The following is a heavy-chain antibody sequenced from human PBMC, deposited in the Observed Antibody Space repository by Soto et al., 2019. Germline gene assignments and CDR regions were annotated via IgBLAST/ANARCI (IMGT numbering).Heavy chain of an antibody. J-gene: IGHJ4*02. Sequence: PGGSLRLSCAASGFTFSDYYVSWIRQAPGKGLEWVSYISSSTIYTNYADSVKGRFTISRDNAKKSLYPQMNSRRAEGTAVYYCARVHGSRSYTYFDYWVQGTLVTVSS. D-gene: IGHD3-10*01. CDR2: ISSSTIYT. CDR1: GFTFSDYY. V-gene: IGHV3-11*06. CDR3: ARVHGSRSYTYFDY.